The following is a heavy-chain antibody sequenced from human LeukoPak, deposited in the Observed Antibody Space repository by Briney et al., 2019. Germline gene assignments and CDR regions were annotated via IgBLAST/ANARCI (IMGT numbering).Heavy chain of an antibody. CDR2: INTNTGNP. CDR3: AREGVTMVRGVIGFSY. CDR1: GYTFTSYA. J-gene: IGHJ4*02. Sequence: GASVKVSCKASGYTFTSYAMNWVRQAPGQGLEWVGWINTNTGNPTYAQGFTGRFVFSLDTSVSTAYLQISSLKAEDTAVYYCAREGVTMVRGVIGFSYWGQGTLVTVSS. D-gene: IGHD3-10*01. V-gene: IGHV7-4-1*02.